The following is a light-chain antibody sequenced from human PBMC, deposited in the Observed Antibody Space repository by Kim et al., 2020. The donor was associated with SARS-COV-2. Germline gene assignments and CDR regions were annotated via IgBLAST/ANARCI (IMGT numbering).Light chain of an antibody. CDR2: EDD. J-gene: IGLJ3*02. Sequence: NFMLTQPHSVSESPGKTVTISCTRSSGSIASNYVQWYQHRPGSAPTTVIHEDDQRPSGVPDRFSGSIDSSSNSASLTISGLKTEDEADYYCQSYDNNFWAFGGGTQLTVL. V-gene: IGLV6-57*03. CDR1: SGSIASNY. CDR3: QSYDNNFWA.